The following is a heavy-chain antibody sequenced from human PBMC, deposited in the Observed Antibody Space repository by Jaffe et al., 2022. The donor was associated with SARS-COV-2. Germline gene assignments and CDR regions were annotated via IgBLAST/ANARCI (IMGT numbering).Heavy chain of an antibody. J-gene: IGHJ3*02. CDR1: GGSINNYY. CDR3: ARGQWLPHDAFDI. D-gene: IGHD6-19*01. Sequence: QARLQESGPGLVKPSETLSLTCTVSGGSINNYYWSWIRQPPGKRLEWIGYIYYSGSTNYNPSLKSRVTMSVDTSRNHFSLKLISVTAADTAVYYCARGQWLPHDAFDIWGQGTMVTVSS. V-gene: IGHV4-59*01. CDR2: IYYSGST.